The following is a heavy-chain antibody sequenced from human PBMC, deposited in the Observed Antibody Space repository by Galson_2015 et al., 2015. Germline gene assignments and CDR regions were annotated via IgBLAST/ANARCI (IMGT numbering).Heavy chain of an antibody. Sequence: SLRLSCAASGFTVSSKYMSWVRQAPGKGREWVSVIYSGGSTYYADSVKGRFTISRDNSKNTLYLQMNSLRAEDTAVYYCARDDYDFWSGYSRYVDYWGQGTLVTVSS. V-gene: IGHV3-53*01. CDR2: IYSGGST. J-gene: IGHJ4*02. D-gene: IGHD3-3*01. CDR1: GFTVSSKY. CDR3: ARDDYDFWSGYSRYVDY.